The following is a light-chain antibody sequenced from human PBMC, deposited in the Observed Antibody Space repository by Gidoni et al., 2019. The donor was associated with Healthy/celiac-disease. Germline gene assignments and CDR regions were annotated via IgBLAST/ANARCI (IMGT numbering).Light chain of an antibody. CDR3: QQLNSYPRA. V-gene: IGKV1-9*01. J-gene: IGKJ1*01. CDR2: AAS. CDR1: QGSSSY. Sequence: IQLTQSPYSLSASVGDRVTITCRTSQGSSSYLAWYQQKTGKAPKLLIYAASIMQSGVTSRFSGSGSGTDFTLIISSLQPEDFATYYCQQLNSYPRAFGQGTKVEIK.